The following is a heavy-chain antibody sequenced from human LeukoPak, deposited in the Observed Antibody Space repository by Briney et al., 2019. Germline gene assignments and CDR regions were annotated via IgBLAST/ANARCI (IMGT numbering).Heavy chain of an antibody. D-gene: IGHD6-25*01. CDR3: AKPKLGYSSDEGFDY. V-gene: IGHV1-24*01. Sequence: GASVKVSCKVSGYTLTELSMHWVRQAPGKGLEWMGGFDPEDGETIYAQKFQGRVTMTEDTSTDTAYMELSSLRSEDTAVYYCAKPKLGYSSDEGFDYWGQGTLVTVSS. J-gene: IGHJ4*02. CDR2: FDPEDGET. CDR1: GYTLTELS.